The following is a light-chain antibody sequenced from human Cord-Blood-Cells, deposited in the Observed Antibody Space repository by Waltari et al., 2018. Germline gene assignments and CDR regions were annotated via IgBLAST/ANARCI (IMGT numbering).Light chain of an antibody. Sequence: VGDRVTITCRASQSISSYLNWYQQKPGKAPKLLIYAASSLQSGVPSRFSGSGSGTDFTLTISSLQPEDFATYYCQQSYSTPMYTFGQGTKLEIK. CDR3: QQSYSTPMYT. CDR1: QSISSY. CDR2: AAS. J-gene: IGKJ2*01. V-gene: IGKV1-39*01.